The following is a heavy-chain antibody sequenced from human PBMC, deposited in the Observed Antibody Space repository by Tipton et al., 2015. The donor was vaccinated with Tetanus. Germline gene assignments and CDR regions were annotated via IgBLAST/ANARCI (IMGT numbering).Heavy chain of an antibody. Sequence: SLRLSCATSGFTFSSYGVAWFRQAPGKGLEWVASISGDAKRTYYIDSMKGRLSISRDNSISVAHLQVNNVRAEDTAVYYCNRGRVADHPVGRDYYYYGMDVWGQGTTVTVSS. CDR1: GFTFSSYG. CDR3: NRGRVADHPVGRDYYYYGMDV. J-gene: IGHJ6*02. V-gene: IGHV3-NL1*01. CDR2: ISGDAKRT. D-gene: IGHD6-19*01.